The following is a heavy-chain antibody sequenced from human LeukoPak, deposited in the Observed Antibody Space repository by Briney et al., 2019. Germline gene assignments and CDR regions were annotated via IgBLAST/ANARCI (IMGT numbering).Heavy chain of an antibody. D-gene: IGHD6-19*01. CDR3: ARGSSGCPTPLCNWFDP. CDR2: INPNSGGT. CDR1: GYTFTSYY. Sequence: ASVKVSCKASGYTFTSYYMHWVRQAPGQGLEWMGRINPNSGGTNYAQKFQGRVTMTRDTSISTAYMELSRLRSDDTAVYYCARGSSGCPTPLCNWFDPWGQGTLVTVSS. J-gene: IGHJ5*02. V-gene: IGHV1-2*06.